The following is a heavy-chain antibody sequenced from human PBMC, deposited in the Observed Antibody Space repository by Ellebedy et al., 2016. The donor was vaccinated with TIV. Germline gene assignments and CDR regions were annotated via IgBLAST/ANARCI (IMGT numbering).Heavy chain of an antibody. Sequence: SETLSLXCTVSGASISRGGYYWSWLRQRPGKGLEWIGYIYYSGSSHYSPFLQSRVAMSVDKSKNQFSLKLSSVTAADTAVYYCARGWSNYFGAGSYFDFWGQGILVTVSS. D-gene: IGHD3-10*01. CDR3: ARGWSNYFGAGSYFDF. V-gene: IGHV4-31*03. CDR1: GASISRGGYY. CDR2: IYYSGSS. J-gene: IGHJ4*02.